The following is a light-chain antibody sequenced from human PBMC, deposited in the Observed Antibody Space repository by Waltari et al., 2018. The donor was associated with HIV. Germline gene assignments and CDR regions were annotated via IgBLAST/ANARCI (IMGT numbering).Light chain of an antibody. CDR1: SSTLGRPDL. CDR2: EVT. Sequence: QSALTHPPPVSAPPRQSITISCTGTSSTLGRPDLVSWYQQHPGEAPKLIIYEVTKRPSGVSNRFSGSKSGNTASLTISGLQAEDEADYYCCSCPRSGIRYVFGTGTKVTVL. J-gene: IGLJ1*01. CDR3: CSCPRSGIRYV. V-gene: IGLV2-23*02.